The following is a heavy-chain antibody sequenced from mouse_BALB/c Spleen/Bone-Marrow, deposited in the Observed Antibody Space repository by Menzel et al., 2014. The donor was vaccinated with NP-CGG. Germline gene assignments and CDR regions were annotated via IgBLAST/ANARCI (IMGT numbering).Heavy chain of an antibody. CDR1: GFTFSSYA. CDR3: ARPRMITTSFDV. CDR2: ISSGGGT. Sequence: EVKLVESGGGLVKPGGSLKLSCAASGFTFSSYAMSWVRQTPEKRLEWVASISSGGGTYYPASVKGRFTISRDNAKNTLYLQMISLRSEDTAMFYCARPRMITTSFDVWGAGTTVTVSS. D-gene: IGHD2-4*01. J-gene: IGHJ1*01. V-gene: IGHV5-6-5*01.